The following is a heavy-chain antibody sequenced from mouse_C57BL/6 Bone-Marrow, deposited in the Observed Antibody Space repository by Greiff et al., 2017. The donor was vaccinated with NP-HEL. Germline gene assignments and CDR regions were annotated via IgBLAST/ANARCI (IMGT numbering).Heavy chain of an antibody. CDR1: GYTFTDYY. J-gene: IGHJ1*03. CDR2: INPNNGGT. V-gene: IGHV1-26*01. Sequence: EVQLQQSGPELVKPGASVKISCKASGYTFTDYYMNWVKQSHGKSLEWIGDINPNNGGTSYNQKFKGKATLTVDKSSSTAYMELRSLTSEDSAVYYCARCYYGSSLYWYFDVWGTGTTVTVSS. D-gene: IGHD1-1*01. CDR3: ARCYYGSSLYWYFDV.